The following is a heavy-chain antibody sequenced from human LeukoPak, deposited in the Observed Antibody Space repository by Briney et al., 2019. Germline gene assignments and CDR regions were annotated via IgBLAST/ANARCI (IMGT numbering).Heavy chain of an antibody. CDR3: ARVVAGAGGDWFDP. CDR1: GYTFTSFY. V-gene: IGHV1-46*01. J-gene: IGHJ5*02. CDR2: INPSGGST. Sequence: ASVKVSCKASGYTFTSFYMHWVRQAPGQGLGWMGIINPSGGSTSYAQKFQGRVTMTRDMSTSTVYMELSSLRSEDTAVYYCARVVAGAGGDWFDPWGQGTLVTVSS. D-gene: IGHD6-19*01.